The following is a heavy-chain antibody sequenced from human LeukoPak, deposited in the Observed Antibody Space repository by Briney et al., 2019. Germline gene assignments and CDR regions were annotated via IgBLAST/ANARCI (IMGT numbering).Heavy chain of an antibody. V-gene: IGHV3-7*04. D-gene: IGHD4-23*01. Sequence: GGSLRLSCAASGFTFSSYWMSWVRQAPGKGLEWVANIKQDGSEKYYVDSVKGRFTISRDNAKNSLYLQMNSLRAEDTAVYYCARAVHDYGGNSWFPRSRPGHFDYWGQGTLVTVSS. CDR1: GFTFSSYW. CDR2: IKQDGSEK. CDR3: ARAVHDYGGNSWFPRSRPGHFDY. J-gene: IGHJ4*02.